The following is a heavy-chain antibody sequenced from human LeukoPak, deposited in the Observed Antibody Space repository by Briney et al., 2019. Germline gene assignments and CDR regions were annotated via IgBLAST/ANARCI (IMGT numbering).Heavy chain of an antibody. Sequence: GGSLRLSCAASGFTFSSYGMHWVRQAPGKGLEWVAVISYDGSNKYYADSVKGRFTISGDNSKNTLYLQMNSLRAEDTAVYYCAKELIVPGIDYWGQGTLVTVSS. J-gene: IGHJ4*02. V-gene: IGHV3-30*18. CDR1: GFTFSSYG. D-gene: IGHD3-22*01. CDR2: ISYDGSNK. CDR3: AKELIVPGIDY.